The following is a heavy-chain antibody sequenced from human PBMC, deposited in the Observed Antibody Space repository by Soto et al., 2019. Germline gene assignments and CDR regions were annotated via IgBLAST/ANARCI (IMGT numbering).Heavy chain of an antibody. CDR2: ISPSSGYT. Sequence: GASVKVSCKASGYSFTNYGFCRVRQVPGQGLEWMGYISPSSGYTTYAPNLQERVIMTTDSSTTTVYMELRSLTSDDTAVYYCAREMWTRSGPQNFFDYWGQGALVTVSS. CDR3: AREMWTRSGPQNFFDY. CDR1: GYSFTNYG. J-gene: IGHJ4*02. V-gene: IGHV1-18*01. D-gene: IGHD6-25*01.